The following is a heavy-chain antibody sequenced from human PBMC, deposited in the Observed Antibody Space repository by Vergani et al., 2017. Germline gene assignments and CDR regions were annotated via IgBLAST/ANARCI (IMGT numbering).Heavy chain of an antibody. Sequence: QVQLQESGPGLVKPSQTLSLTCTVSGGSISSGDYYWSWIRHPPGKGLEWIGYIYYSGSTYYNPSLKSRVTISVDTSKNQFSLKLSSVTAADTAVYYCARGDCSGGSCYPEWGQGTLVTVSS. CDR2: IYYSGST. CDR1: GGSISSGDYY. D-gene: IGHD2-15*01. CDR3: ARGDCSGGSCYPE. J-gene: IGHJ4*02. V-gene: IGHV4-30-4*01.